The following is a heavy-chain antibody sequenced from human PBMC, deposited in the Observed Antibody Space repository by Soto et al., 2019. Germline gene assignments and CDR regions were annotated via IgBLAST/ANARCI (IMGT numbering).Heavy chain of an antibody. V-gene: IGHV4-4*07. CDR3: ARGVTTDRGYYYYGMDV. D-gene: IGHD4-17*01. CDR2: IYTSGST. CDR1: GGSISSYY. Sequence: QVQLQESDPGLVKPSETLSLTCTVSGGSISSYYWSWIRQPAGKGLEWIGRIYTSGSTNYNPSRKSRVTMSVDTSKHQFSLKLSSVTAADTAVYYCARGVTTDRGYYYYGMDVWGQGTTVTVSS. J-gene: IGHJ6*02.